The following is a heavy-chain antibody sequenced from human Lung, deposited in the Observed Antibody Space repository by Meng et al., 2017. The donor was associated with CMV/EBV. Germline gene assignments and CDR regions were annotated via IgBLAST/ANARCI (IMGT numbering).Heavy chain of an antibody. V-gene: IGHV4-39*01. D-gene: IGHD3-10*01. CDR1: GGSISINGYY. CDR2: IYHSGGT. Sequence: LEECEAVPGLGYPSGALSPTATVSGGSISINGYYWDWVRQPPGKGLEWIGAIYHSGGTSYNPSLQSRVTMFVDTSKNQFSLMLTSVTATDTAVYYCARRRGGSGRDCWGQGTLVTVSS. J-gene: IGHJ4*02. CDR3: ARRRGGSGRDC.